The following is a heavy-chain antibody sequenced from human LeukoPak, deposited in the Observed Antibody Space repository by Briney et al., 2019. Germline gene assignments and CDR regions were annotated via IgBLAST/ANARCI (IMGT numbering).Heavy chain of an antibody. J-gene: IGHJ4*02. CDR3: ARAPGGGYYSYYFDY. CDR1: GGSISSSSYY. D-gene: IGHD3-22*01. V-gene: IGHV4-61*05. Sequence: PSETLSLTCTVSGGSISSSSYYWGWIRQPPGKGLKGIVYIYYSGSTSYNPSLKRRVTISLDTSKNQFSLKLSSVTAADTAVYYCARAPGGGYYSYYFDYWGQGTLVTVSS. CDR2: IYYSGST.